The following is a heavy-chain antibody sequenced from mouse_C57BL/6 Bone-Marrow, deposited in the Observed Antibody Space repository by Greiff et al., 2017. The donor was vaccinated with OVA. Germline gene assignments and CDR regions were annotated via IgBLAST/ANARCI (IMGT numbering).Heavy chain of an antibody. Sequence: EVPLVESGGGLVKPGGSLKLSCAASGFTFSSYAMPWVRQTPEKRLEWVATISDGGSYTYYPDNVKGRFTISRDNAKNNLYLQMSHLKSEDTAMYYCARVSPHYYGSSNYAMDYWGQGTSVTVSS. J-gene: IGHJ4*01. V-gene: IGHV5-4*01. D-gene: IGHD1-1*01. CDR1: GFTFSSYA. CDR2: ISDGGSYT. CDR3: ARVSPHYYGSSNYAMDY.